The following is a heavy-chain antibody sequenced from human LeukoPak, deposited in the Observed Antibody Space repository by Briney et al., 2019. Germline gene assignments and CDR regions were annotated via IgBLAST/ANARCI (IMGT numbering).Heavy chain of an antibody. D-gene: IGHD6-19*01. CDR3: ARVSDSSGWYSDYMDV. J-gene: IGHJ6*03. CDR1: GGSISSYY. CDR2: IYTSGST. Sequence: SETLSLTCTVSGGSISSYYWSWIRQPPGKGLEWIGRIYTSGSTNYNPSLKSRVTMSVDTSKNQFSLKLSSVTAADTAVYYCARVSDSSGWYSDYMDVWGKGTTVTISS. V-gene: IGHV4-4*07.